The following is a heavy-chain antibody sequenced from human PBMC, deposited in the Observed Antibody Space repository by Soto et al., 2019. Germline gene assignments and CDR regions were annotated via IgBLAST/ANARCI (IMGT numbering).Heavy chain of an antibody. CDR1: GGSIGIIKNY. V-gene: IGHV4-31*03. Sequence: QLQLQESGPGLVKPSQTLSFSCTVSGGSIGIIKNYWTWIRQHAGKGLEWSGFISHRGSTYYTPALTSRVTISLDTSKNQFSLTLSSVTAADTAVYFCAKAEDNGGNSRPFASWGQGTLVTVSS. D-gene: IGHD2-21*02. J-gene: IGHJ4*02. CDR3: AKAEDNGGNSRPFAS. CDR2: ISHRGST.